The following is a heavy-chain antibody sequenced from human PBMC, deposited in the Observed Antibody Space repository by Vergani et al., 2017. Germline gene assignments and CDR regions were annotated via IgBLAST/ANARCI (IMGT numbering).Heavy chain of an antibody. CDR2: IYYSGST. J-gene: IGHJ4*02. Sequence: QVQLQESGPGLVKPSETLSLTCTVSVGSISSYYWSWIRQPPGKGLEWIGYIYYSGSTNYNPSLKSRVTISVDTSKNQFSLKLSSVTAADTAVYYCARLRDDYGDRIYFDYWGQGTLVTVSS. CDR1: VGSISSYY. V-gene: IGHV4-59*08. CDR3: ARLRDDYGDRIYFDY. D-gene: IGHD4-17*01.